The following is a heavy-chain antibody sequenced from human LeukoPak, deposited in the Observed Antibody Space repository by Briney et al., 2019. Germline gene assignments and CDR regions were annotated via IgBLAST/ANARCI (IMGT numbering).Heavy chain of an antibody. CDR2: IRSKAYGGTT. CDR1: GFTFGDYA. J-gene: IGHJ5*02. D-gene: IGHD3-3*01. Sequence: PGRSLRLSCTASGFTFGDYAMSWVRQAPGKGLEWVGFIRSKAYGGTTEYAASVKGRFTISRDDSKSIAYLQMNSLKTEDTAVYYCTRRYYDFWSGQYPWFDPWGQGTLVTVSS. CDR3: TRRYYDFWSGQYPWFDP. V-gene: IGHV3-49*04.